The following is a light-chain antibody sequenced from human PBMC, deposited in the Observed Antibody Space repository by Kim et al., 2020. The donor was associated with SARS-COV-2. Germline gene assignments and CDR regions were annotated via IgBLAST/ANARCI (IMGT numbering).Light chain of an antibody. V-gene: IGLV3-19*01. CDR1: SLRSYY. CDR3: NSRDSSGNHLGVV. Sequence: GQTVRITCQGNSLRSYYASWYQQKPGQAPVLVIYGKNNRPSGIPDRLSGSSSGNTASLTITGAQAEDEADYYCNSRDSSGNHLGVVFGGGTQLTVL. CDR2: GKN. J-gene: IGLJ2*01.